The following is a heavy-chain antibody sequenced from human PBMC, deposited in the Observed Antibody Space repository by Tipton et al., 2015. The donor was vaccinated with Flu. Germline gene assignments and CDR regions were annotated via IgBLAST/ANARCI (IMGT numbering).Heavy chain of an antibody. CDR2: IHTSGTT. V-gene: IGHV4-61*02. CDR1: GGSIISRNH. D-gene: IGHD4-11*01. Sequence: LRLSCIVSGGSIISRNHWSWVRQSAGRGLEWIGRIHTSGTTFYNPSLKSRVSISLDTSKNHFSLQLTSVTAADTAVYFCARRDYSNYVSEPKSWFDSWGQGILVTVSS. CDR3: ARRDYSNYVSEPKSWFDS. J-gene: IGHJ5*01.